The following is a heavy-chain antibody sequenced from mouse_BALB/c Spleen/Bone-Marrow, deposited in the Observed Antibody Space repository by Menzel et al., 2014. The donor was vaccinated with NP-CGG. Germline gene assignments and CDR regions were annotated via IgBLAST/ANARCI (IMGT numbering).Heavy chain of an antibody. J-gene: IGHJ4*01. V-gene: IGHV1-9*01. CDR1: GYIFSSYW. CDR3: ARGLYGNYGE. Sequence: VQRVESGAELMKPGASVKISCKATGYIFSSYWIEWIKQRPGRGLEWIGEILPGSGRANYNENFKGKATFTADTSSNTAYMQLSSLTSEDSAVYYCARGLYGNYGEWGQGASFTVSS. CDR2: ILPGSGRA. D-gene: IGHD2-1*01.